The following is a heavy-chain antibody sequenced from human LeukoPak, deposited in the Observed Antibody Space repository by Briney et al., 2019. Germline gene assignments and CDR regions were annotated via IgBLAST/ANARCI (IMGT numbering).Heavy chain of an antibody. CDR1: GFTFDDYA. Sequence: GGSLRLSCAASGFTFDDYAMHWVRQAPGKGLEWVSGISWNSGSIGYADSVMGRFTISRDNAKNSLYLQMNSLRAEDTASYYCTKSKRSGYSSGCYDYWGQGTLVTVSS. CDR3: TKSKRSGYSSGCYDY. V-gene: IGHV3-9*01. D-gene: IGHD6-19*01. J-gene: IGHJ4*02. CDR2: ISWNSGSI.